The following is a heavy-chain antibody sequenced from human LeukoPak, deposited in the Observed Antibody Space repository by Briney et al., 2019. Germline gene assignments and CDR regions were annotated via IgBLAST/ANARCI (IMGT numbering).Heavy chain of an antibody. V-gene: IGHV3-23*01. CDR1: GFTFSSYA. J-gene: IGHJ4*02. Sequence: PGGSLRLSCAASGFTFSSYAMSWVRQAPGKGLEWVSDISGSGGSTYYADSVEGRFTISRDNSKNTLYLQMNSLRAEDTAVYYCAKSGLRQLVGPFDYWGQGTLVTVSS. CDR3: AKSGLRQLVGPFDY. D-gene: IGHD6-13*01. CDR2: ISGSGGST.